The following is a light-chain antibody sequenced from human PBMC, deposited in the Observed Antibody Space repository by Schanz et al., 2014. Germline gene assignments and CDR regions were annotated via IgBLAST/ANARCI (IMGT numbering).Light chain of an antibody. CDR1: SSDVGGYNY. J-gene: IGLJ3*02. Sequence: QSALTQPRSVSGSPGQSVTISCTGTSSDVGGYNYVSWYQQHPGKAPKLMIYDVTNRPSGVSNRFSGSKSGNTAFLTVSGVQAEDEADYYCSSYTSSSAWLFGGGTKLTVL. CDR2: DVT. V-gene: IGLV2-11*01. CDR3: SSYTSSSAWL.